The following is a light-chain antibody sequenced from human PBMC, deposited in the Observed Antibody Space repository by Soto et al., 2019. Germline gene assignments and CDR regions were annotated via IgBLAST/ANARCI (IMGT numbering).Light chain of an antibody. V-gene: IGKV3-20*01. CDR2: GAS. CDR3: HQYGSAPAWT. J-gene: IGKJ1*01. Sequence: EIVLTQSPGTLSLFPGARATLSCRASQGISSSYLAWYQQKPGQAPRLLIHGASNRATGIPDRFRGAGSGTDFTRTSSRLEPEDFAVYYYHQYGSAPAWTFGQGTKVEIK. CDR1: QGISSSY.